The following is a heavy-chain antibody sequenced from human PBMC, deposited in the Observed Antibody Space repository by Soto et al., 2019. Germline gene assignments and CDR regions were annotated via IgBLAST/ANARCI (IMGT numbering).Heavy chain of an antibody. CDR1: GFTLSTYD. J-gene: IGHJ6*03. CDR3: AKGPHYAAGYYYMAV. V-gene: IGHV3-13*01. Sequence: GGSLRLSCAASGFTLSTYDMHWVRQATGKGLEWVAALSYAGDTYYPGSVKGRFTVSRESAKNSLYLQMNSLTAGDTAVYYCAKGPHYAAGYYYMAVRAKGTTDTVSS. D-gene: IGHD4-17*01. CDR2: LSYAGDT.